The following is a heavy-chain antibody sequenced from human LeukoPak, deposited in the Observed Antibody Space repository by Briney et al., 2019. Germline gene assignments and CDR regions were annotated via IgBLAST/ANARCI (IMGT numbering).Heavy chain of an antibody. D-gene: IGHD3-10*01. J-gene: IGHJ4*02. V-gene: IGHV4-34*01. CDR2: INHSGST. Sequence: PSETLSLTCAVYGGSFSGYYWSWIRQPPGKGLEWIGEINHSGSTNYNPSLKSRVTISVDTSKNQFSPKLSSVTAADTAVYYCARRRGLPLSYLDYWGQGTLVTVSS. CDR1: GGSFSGYY. CDR3: ARRRGLPLSYLDY.